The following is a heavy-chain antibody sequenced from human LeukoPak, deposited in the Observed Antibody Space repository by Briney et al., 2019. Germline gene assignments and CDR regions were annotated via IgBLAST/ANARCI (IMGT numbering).Heavy chain of an antibody. V-gene: IGHV3-33*01. D-gene: IGHD3-16*01. CDR1: GFSFSTYG. CDR3: AGDTPPGGEYYFEY. CDR2: IWHDGSKE. J-gene: IGHJ4*02. Sequence: GRSLRLSCAASGFSFSTYGMHWVRQAPDTGPEWVALIWHDGSKEYYADSVKGRFTISRDNSKNTLYLEMSSLRADDTAVYYCAGDTPPGGEYYFEYWGQGALVTVSS.